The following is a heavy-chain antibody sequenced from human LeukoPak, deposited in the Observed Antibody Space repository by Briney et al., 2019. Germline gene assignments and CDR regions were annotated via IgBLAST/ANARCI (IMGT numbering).Heavy chain of an antibody. J-gene: IGHJ4*02. D-gene: IGHD2-21*02. CDR1: GFTFSSYG. V-gene: IGHV3-30*18. CDR2: ISYDGSNK. Sequence: PGRSLRLSCAASGFTFSSYGMHWVRQAPGKGLEWMAVISYDGSNKYYADSVKGRLTISRDNSKNTLYLHMDSLRVEDTAVYYCAKELNQGLPDYWGQGTLVTVPS. CDR3: AKELNQGLPDY.